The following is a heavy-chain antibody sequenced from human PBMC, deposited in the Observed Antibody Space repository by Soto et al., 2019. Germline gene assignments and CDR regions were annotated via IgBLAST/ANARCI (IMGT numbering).Heavy chain of an antibody. Sequence: SETLSLTFTVSGGSISSGGYYWSWIRQHPGKGLEWIGYIYYSGSTYYNPSLKSRVTISLDTSKNQFSLKLSSVTAADTAVYYCARHRSVRARPNWFDPLGQGTLVTVSS. V-gene: IGHV4-31*03. CDR2: IYYSGST. CDR1: GGSISSGGYY. CDR3: ARHRSVRARPNWFDP. J-gene: IGHJ5*02. D-gene: IGHD6-6*01.